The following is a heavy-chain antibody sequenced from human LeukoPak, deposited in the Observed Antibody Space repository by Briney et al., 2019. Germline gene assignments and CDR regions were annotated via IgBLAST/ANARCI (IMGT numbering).Heavy chain of an antibody. D-gene: IGHD5-24*01. CDR2: IWYDGSNK. J-gene: IGHJ4*02. CDR1: GFTFSSYG. Sequence: GRSLRLSCAASGFTFSSYGMHWVRQAPGKGLEWVAVIWYDGSNKYYADSVKGRFTISRDNSKNTLYLQMNSLRAEDTAVYYCARGGWLQLGNYFDYWGQGTLVTVSS. V-gene: IGHV3-33*01. CDR3: ARGGWLQLGNYFDY.